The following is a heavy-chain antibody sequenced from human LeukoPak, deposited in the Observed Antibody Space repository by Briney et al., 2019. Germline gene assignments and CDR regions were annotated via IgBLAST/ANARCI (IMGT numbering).Heavy chain of an antibody. D-gene: IGHD5-18*01. V-gene: IGHV4-61*02. CDR3: ARALYSYGYGDDYYYYYYMDV. Sequence: SETLSLTCTVSGGSISSAAYYWSWIRQPAGKGLEWIARIYISGSTNYNPSLKSRVTISVDTSKNQFSLKLTSVTAADTAVYYCARALYSYGYGDDYYYYYYMDVWGKGTTVTVSS. CDR2: IYISGST. CDR1: GGSISSAAYY. J-gene: IGHJ6*03.